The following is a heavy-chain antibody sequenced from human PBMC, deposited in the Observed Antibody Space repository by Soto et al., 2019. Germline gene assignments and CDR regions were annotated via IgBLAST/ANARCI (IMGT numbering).Heavy chain of an antibody. CDR2: IIPILGIA. D-gene: IGHD5-18*01. Sequence: QVQLVQSGAEVKKPGSSVKVSCKASGGTFSSYTISWVRQAPGQGLEWMGRIIPILGIANYAQKFQGRVTITADQSTSTAYMELRSLRSEDTAVYYCARDGDTAMVPLPFDYWGQGTLVTVSS. CDR1: GGTFSSYT. J-gene: IGHJ4*02. CDR3: ARDGDTAMVPLPFDY. V-gene: IGHV1-69*08.